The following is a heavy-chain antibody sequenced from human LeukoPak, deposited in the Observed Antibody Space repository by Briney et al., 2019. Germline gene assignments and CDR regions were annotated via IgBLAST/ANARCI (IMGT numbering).Heavy chain of an antibody. CDR2: ISYDGSNK. V-gene: IGHV3-30*04. D-gene: IGHD5-18*01. CDR3: ARATALVDY. CDR1: GFTFSSYA. J-gene: IGHJ4*02. Sequence: GGSLRLSCAASGFTFSSYAMHWVRQAPGKGLEWVAVISYDGSNKYYADSVKGRFTISRDNSKNTLYLQMNSLRAEGTAVYYCARATALVDYWGQGTLVTVSS.